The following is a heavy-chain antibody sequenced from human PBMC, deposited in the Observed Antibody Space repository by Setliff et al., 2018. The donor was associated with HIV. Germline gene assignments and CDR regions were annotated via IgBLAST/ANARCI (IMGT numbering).Heavy chain of an antibody. CDR2: IYYIGIT. D-gene: IGHD3-3*01. CDR3: ARSKTFYDFWGGYYTHGAFKI. Sequence: SETLSLTCAVYGGSFSSYYWGWIRQPPGKGLEWIGNIYYIGITNYYPSLESRVTISVDTSKNQFSLKVNSVTAADTAVYYCARSKTFYDFWGGYYTHGAFKIWGLGTMVTVSS. V-gene: IGHV4-34*01. J-gene: IGHJ3*02. CDR1: GGSFSSYY.